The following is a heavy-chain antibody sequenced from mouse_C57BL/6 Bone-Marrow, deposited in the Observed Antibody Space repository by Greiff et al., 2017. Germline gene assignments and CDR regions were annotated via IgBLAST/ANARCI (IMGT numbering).Heavy chain of an antibody. J-gene: IGHJ1*03. CDR1: GFSFNTYA. D-gene: IGHD1-1*01. V-gene: IGHV10-1*01. Sequence: EVKLEVSGGGLVQPKGSLKLSCAASGFSFNTYAMNWVRQAPGKGLEWVARIRSKSNNYATYYADSVKDRFTISRDDSESMLYLQMNNLKTEDTAMYYCVRQHYYGSRDWYFDVWGTGTTVTVSS. CDR2: IRSKSNNYAT. CDR3: VRQHYYGSRDWYFDV.